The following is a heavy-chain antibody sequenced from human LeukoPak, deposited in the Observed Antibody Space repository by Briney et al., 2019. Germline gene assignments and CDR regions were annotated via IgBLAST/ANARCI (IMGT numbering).Heavy chain of an antibody. CDR2: IYYSGST. D-gene: IGHD4-23*01. CDR3: ARGDYGGNSYYYYYMDV. Sequence: SETLSLTCTGSGGSISSYYWSWIRQPPGKGLEWIGYIYYSGSTNYNPSLKSRVTISVDTSKNQFSLKLSSVTAADTAVYYCARGDYGGNSYYYYYMDVWGKGTTVTVSS. V-gene: IGHV4-59*01. J-gene: IGHJ6*03. CDR1: GGSISSYY.